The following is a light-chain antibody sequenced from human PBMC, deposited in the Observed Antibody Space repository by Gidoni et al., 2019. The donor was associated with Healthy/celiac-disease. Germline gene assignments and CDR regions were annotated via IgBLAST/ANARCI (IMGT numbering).Light chain of an antibody. CDR1: QSVSSN. Sequence: DTVMTQSPATLSVSPGERATLACRASQSVSSNLAWYQQKPGQAPRLLIYGASPRATGIPARFSVSGSGTEFTLTISSLQSEEFAVYYCQQYNNWPPYSFGQGTKLKIK. CDR3: QQYNNWPPYS. CDR2: GAS. J-gene: IGKJ2*03. V-gene: IGKV3-15*01.